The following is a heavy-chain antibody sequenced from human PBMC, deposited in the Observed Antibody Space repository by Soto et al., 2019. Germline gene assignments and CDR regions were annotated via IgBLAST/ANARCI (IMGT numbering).Heavy chain of an antibody. CDR1: GFTFSRYV. Sequence: EVQLLESGGGLVQPGGSLRLSCVGSGFTFSRYVMSWVRQAPGKGLEWVSVISGSGGASYYADSVKGRFTIARDNSKNTLYLEMKSLGAGDTAVYYCARPDGDYFYNHMDVWGRGTPVTVSS. V-gene: IGHV3-23*01. J-gene: IGHJ6*03. CDR3: ARPDGDYFYNHMDV. CDR2: ISGSGGAS. D-gene: IGHD3-10*01.